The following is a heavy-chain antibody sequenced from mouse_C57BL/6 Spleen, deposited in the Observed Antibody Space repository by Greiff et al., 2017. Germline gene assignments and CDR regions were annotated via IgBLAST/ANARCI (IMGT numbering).Heavy chain of an antibody. J-gene: IGHJ1*03. V-gene: IGHV1-69*01. CDR3: ARRVYYGSSGDWYFDV. Sequence: QVQLQQPGAELVMPGASVKLSCKASGYTFTSYWMHWVKQRPGQGLEWIGEIDPSDSYTNYNQKFKGKSTLTVDKSSSTAYMQLSSLTSEDSAVYYCARRVYYGSSGDWYFDVWGTGTTVTVSS. D-gene: IGHD1-1*01. CDR1: GYTFTSYW. CDR2: IDPSDSYT.